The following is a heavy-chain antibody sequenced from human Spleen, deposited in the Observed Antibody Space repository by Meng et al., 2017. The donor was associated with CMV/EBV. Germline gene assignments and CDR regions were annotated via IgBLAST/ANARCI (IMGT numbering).Heavy chain of an antibody. D-gene: IGHD2-15*01. V-gene: IGHV1-2*02. J-gene: IGHJ4*02. Sequence: ASVKVSCKASGYTFTGYYLHWVRQAPGEGLEWMGWINANTGVTNYAQKFQGRVTMTRDTSINTAYMELSRLRSDDTAMYYCVRGGIVMVPPVNNIRDWGQGTLVTVSS. CDR3: VRGGIVMVPPVNNIRD. CDR2: INANTGVT. CDR1: GYTFTGYY.